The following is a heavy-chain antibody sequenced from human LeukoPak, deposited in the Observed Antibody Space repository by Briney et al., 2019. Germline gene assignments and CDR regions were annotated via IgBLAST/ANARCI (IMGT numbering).Heavy chain of an antibody. J-gene: IGHJ4*02. Sequence: SETLSLTCAVYGGSFSGYYWSWIRQPPGKGLEWIGEINHSGSTNYNPSLKSRVTISVDTSKNQFSLKLSSVTAADTAVYYCARRAKRWYYYDSSGYRGYYFDYWGQGTLVTVSS. V-gene: IGHV4-34*01. D-gene: IGHD3-22*01. CDR1: GGSFSGYY. CDR2: INHSGST. CDR3: ARRAKRWYYYDSSGYRGYYFDY.